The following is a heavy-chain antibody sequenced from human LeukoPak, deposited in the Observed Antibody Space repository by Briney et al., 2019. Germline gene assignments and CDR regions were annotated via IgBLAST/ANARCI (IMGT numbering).Heavy chain of an antibody. V-gene: IGHV1-69*02. J-gene: IGHJ6*03. CDR2: IIPILGIA. CDR3: ARVAQECSSSSRYYYYYMDV. CDR1: GGTFSSYT. D-gene: IGHD6-6*01. Sequence: GSSVKVSCKASGGTFSSYTISWVRQAPGQGLEWMGRIIPILGIANYAQKFQGRVTITADKSTSTAYMELSSLRSEDTAVYYCARVAQECSSSSRYYYYYMDVWGKGTTVTVSS.